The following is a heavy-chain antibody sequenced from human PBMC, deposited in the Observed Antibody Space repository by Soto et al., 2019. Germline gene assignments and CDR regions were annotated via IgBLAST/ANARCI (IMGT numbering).Heavy chain of an antibody. J-gene: IGHJ4*02. Sequence: XSVKVTCKAPGYSFTSYGIIWVRQAPGQGLEWMGWISAYNGNTNYAQKLQGRVTMTTDTSTSTAYMELRSLRSDDTAVYYCARPSTNNPYDFWSGYYRNCAQGTLVTVSS. CDR3: ARPSTNNPYDFWSGYYRN. CDR2: ISAYNGNT. D-gene: IGHD3-3*01. V-gene: IGHV1-18*01. CDR1: GYSFTSYG.